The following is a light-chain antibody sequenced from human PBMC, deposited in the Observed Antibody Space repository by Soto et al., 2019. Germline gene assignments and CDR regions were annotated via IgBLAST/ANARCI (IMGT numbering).Light chain of an antibody. CDR2: TTS. V-gene: IGKV1-39*01. J-gene: IGKJ1*01. CDR3: QQSYSRPRT. Sequence: DIQMTQSPSSLSAYVGDRVTITCRASQSISSYLNWYQQKPGKAPNLLIYTTSNLESGVPSRFRGSGSGTDFTLTITSLQPEDFATYLCQQSYSRPRTFGQGTKVE. CDR1: QSISSY.